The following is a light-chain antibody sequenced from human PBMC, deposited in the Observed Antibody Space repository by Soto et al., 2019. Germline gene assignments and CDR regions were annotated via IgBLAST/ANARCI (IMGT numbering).Light chain of an antibody. CDR1: QSISSW. V-gene: IGKV1-5*01. CDR3: QQYNSYSYT. J-gene: IGKJ2*01. Sequence: DIQMTQSPSTLSASVGDRVTITCRASQSISSWLAWYQQKPGKAPKLLIYDASSLESGVPSRFSGSGSGTEFTLTISSLQSDDFATYYCQQYNSYSYTFGQGTKLDIK. CDR2: DAS.